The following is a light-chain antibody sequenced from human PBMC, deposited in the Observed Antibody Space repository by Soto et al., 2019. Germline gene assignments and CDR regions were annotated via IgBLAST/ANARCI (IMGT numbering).Light chain of an antibody. V-gene: IGKV1-33*01. CDR1: QDISNF. Sequence: DLQMTQSPSSLSASFGDRVAITCQASQDISNFLNWYQQKPGKAPKLLTYDASDLETGVPSRFSGSGSGTDFTFTISNLQPEDFATYYCQQYDSLPFTFGPGTKVDIK. CDR2: DAS. CDR3: QQYDSLPFT. J-gene: IGKJ3*01.